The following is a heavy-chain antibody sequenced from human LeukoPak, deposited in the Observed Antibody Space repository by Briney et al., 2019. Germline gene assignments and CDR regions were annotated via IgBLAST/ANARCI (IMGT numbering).Heavy chain of an antibody. V-gene: IGHV3-9*01. CDR1: GFTFDDYA. CDR3: AKDMFSWYGVDAFDI. D-gene: IGHD6-13*01. CDR2: ISWNSGSM. Sequence: SGGSLRLSCAASGFTFDDYAMHWVRQAPGKGLEWVSGISWNSGSMGYADSVKGRFTISRDNAKNSLYLQMNSLRAEDTALYYCAKDMFSWYGVDAFDIWGQGTMVTVSS. J-gene: IGHJ3*02.